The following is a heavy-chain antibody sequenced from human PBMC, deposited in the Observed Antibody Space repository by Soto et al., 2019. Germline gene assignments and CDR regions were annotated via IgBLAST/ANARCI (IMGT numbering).Heavy chain of an antibody. Sequence: GGSLRLSCAASGVTFSSYAMSWVRQAPGKGLEWVSAISGSGGSTDYVDSVKGRFTISRDNSKNTLYLQMNSLSAEDTAVYYCPRLGAYSYDPRAYFDYRGPGTLVTRFS. D-gene: IGHD5-18*01. CDR1: GVTFSSYA. V-gene: IGHV3-23*01. CDR2: ISGSGGST. J-gene: IGHJ4*01. CDR3: PRLGAYSYDPRAYFDY.